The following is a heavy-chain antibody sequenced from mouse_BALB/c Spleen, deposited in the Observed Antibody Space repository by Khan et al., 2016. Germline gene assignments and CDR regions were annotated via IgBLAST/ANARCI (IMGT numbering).Heavy chain of an antibody. CDR1: GFNVKDTY. V-gene: IGHV14-3*02. J-gene: IGHJ4*01. D-gene: IGHD2-4*01. CDR2: IDPANGNT. Sequence: VQLQQSGAELVEPGASVKLSCTTSGFNVKDTYIHWVKQRPEQGLEWIGRIDPANGNTEYDPKFQGKATVTADPSSNTAYLPLRSLTSEDTAVYYCAGITTDYYAMDYWGQGTSVTVSS. CDR3: AGITTDYYAMDY.